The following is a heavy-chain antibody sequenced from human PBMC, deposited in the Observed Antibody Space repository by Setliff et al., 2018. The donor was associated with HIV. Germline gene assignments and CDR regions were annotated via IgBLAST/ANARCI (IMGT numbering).Heavy chain of an antibody. CDR2: IYYDGRT. CDR1: GGSIRTGAYY. CDR3: ARGGAVSADFDS. D-gene: IGHD3-16*01. V-gene: IGHV4-39*07. Sequence: PETLSLTCTVSGGSIRTGAYYWGWIRQPPGKGLEWIGSIYYDGRTFYKPSLKSRLTISVDTSKNQFSLSLNSVTAADTAVYFCARGGAVSADFDSWGQGTLVTVSS. J-gene: IGHJ5*01.